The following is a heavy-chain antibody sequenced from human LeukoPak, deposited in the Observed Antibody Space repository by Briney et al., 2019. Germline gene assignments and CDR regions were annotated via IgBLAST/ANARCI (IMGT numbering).Heavy chain of an antibody. CDR2: ISGSGGST. CDR1: GFTFSSYS. J-gene: IGHJ4*02. Sequence: GGSLRLACAASGFTFSSYSMSWVRQAPGKGLEWVSAISGSGGSTYYADSVKGRFTISRDNSKNTLYLQMNSLRAEDTAVYYCAKDLIATIGYWGQGTLVTVSS. D-gene: IGHD2-21*01. V-gene: IGHV3-23*01. CDR3: AKDLIATIGY.